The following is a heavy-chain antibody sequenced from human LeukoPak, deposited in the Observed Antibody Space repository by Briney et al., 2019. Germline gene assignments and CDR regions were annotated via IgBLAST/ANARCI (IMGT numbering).Heavy chain of an antibody. Sequence: SETLSLTCTVSGYSISSGYYWGWIRQPPGKGLEWIGYIYYSGSTNYNPSLKSRVTISVDTSKNQFSLKLSSVTAADTAVYYCASSYGSGTRTYFDYWGQGTLVTVSS. V-gene: IGHV4-38-2*02. CDR1: GYSISSGYY. CDR2: IYYSGST. D-gene: IGHD3-10*01. CDR3: ASSYGSGTRTYFDY. J-gene: IGHJ4*02.